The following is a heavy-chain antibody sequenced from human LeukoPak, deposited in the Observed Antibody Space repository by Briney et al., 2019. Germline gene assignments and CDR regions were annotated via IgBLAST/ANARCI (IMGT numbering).Heavy chain of an antibody. D-gene: IGHD3-22*01. CDR2: NYYSGST. CDR3: ARVPYYYDSSGYYRQWYFDY. J-gene: IGHJ4*02. CDR1: GGSISSYY. V-gene: IGHV4-59*01. Sequence: SETLSLTCTVSGGSISSYYWSWIRQPPGKGLEWIGYNYYSGSTNYNPSLKSRVTISVDTSKNQFSLKLSSVTAADTAVYYCARVPYYYDSSGYYRQWYFDYWGQGTLVTVSS.